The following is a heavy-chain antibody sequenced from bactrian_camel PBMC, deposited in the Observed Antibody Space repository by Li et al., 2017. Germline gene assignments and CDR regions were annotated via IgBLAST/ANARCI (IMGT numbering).Heavy chain of an antibody. Sequence: QVQLVESGGGSVQAGGSLRLSCAASGDIDSMYCMGWFRQALGKEREAVAGISASGGISYWIRSVQGRFTISRGNAKNTVYLQMNTLKPEDTAMYYCAAAEEFSLPDGGLREGDVRYWGQGTQVTVS. CDR3: AAAEEFSLPDGGLREGDVRY. CDR1: GDIDSMYC. D-gene: IGHD5*01. V-gene: IGHV3S53*01. CDR2: ISASGGIS. J-gene: IGHJ4*01.